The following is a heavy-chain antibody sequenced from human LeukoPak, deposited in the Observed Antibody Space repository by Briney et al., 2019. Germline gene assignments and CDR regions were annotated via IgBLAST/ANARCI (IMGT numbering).Heavy chain of an antibody. V-gene: IGHV3-7*01. CDR3: ARDTPDTRYYYYMDV. CDR2: IKQDGSEK. CDR1: GFTFSSYL. D-gene: IGHD2-2*02. J-gene: IGHJ6*03. Sequence: GGSLRLSCAASGFTFSSYLMSWVRQAPGKGLEWVANIKQDGSEKYYVDSVKGRFTISRDNAKNSLYLQMNSLRAEDTAVYYCARDTPDTRYYYYMDVWGKGTTVTVSS.